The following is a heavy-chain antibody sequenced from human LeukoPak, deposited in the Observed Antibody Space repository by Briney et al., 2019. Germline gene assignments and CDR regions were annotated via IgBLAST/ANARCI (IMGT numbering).Heavy chain of an antibody. CDR1: GFTLSSYS. Sequence: GRTLRLSCAASGFTLSSYSTNGVRYAPAQGRSWISSISSISSYIYSVDSAKGRFTTSRETPKNSLYLQMNSLRAEDTAVYYCAREYSSSWGMEFDYWGQGTLVTVSS. J-gene: IGHJ4*02. D-gene: IGHD6-13*01. V-gene: IGHV3-21*01. CDR2: ISSISSYI. CDR3: AREYSSSWGMEFDY.